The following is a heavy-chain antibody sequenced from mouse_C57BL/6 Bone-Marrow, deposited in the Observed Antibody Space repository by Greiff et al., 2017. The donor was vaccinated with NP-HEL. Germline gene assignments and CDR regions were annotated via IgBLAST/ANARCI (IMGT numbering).Heavy chain of an antibody. CDR2: IDPSDSYT. J-gene: IGHJ3*01. D-gene: IGHD2-2*01. Sequence: QVQLQQPGAELVRPGTSVKLSCKASGYTFTSYWMHWVKQRPGQGLEWIGVIDPSDSYTNYNQKFKGKATLTVDTSSSTAYMQLSSLTSEDSAVYYCASRSTMVTKGFAYWGQGTLGTVSA. CDR1: GYTFTSYW. CDR3: ASRSTMVTKGFAY. V-gene: IGHV1-59*01.